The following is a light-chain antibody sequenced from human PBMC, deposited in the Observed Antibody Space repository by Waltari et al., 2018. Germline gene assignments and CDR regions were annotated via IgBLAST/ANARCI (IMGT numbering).Light chain of an antibody. CDR1: YSTIGHNS. Sequence: QSVLTQPPSASGTPGQRVTISCSGSYSTIGHNSVNWYQQVPGTAPKLLIYNNDRRPSGVPDRFSGSKSGTSASLAISGLQSEDEADYYCAAWDDSLNGVFGGGTKLTVL. J-gene: IGLJ3*02. CDR3: AAWDDSLNGV. CDR2: NND. V-gene: IGLV1-44*01.